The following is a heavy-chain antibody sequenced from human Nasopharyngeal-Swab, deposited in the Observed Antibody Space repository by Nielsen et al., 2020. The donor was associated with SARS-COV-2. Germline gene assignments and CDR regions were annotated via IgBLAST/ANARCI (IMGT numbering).Heavy chain of an antibody. Sequence: VRQAPGKGLEWVSGISGSYGSTYYADSVKGRFTISRDNSKNTLYLQMNSLRAEDTAVYYCAKRSIAVARDRFDYWGQGTLVTVSS. CDR2: ISGSYGST. CDR3: AKRSIAVARDRFDY. J-gene: IGHJ4*02. V-gene: IGHV3-23*01. D-gene: IGHD6-19*01.